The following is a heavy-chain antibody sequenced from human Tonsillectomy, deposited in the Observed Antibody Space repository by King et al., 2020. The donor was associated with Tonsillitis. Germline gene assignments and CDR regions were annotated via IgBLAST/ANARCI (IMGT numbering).Heavy chain of an antibody. Sequence: VQLVESGGSLVQPGRSLRLSCAASGFTFADYAMHWVRQAPGKGLEWVSGISWNSGGIEYADSVKGRFTISRDNAKNSLYLQMNSLRAEDTALYYCAKGRYGDYRDAFDIWGQGTMVTVSS. CDR1: GFTFADYA. CDR3: AKGRYGDYRDAFDI. V-gene: IGHV3-9*01. D-gene: IGHD4-17*01. J-gene: IGHJ3*02. CDR2: ISWNSGGI.